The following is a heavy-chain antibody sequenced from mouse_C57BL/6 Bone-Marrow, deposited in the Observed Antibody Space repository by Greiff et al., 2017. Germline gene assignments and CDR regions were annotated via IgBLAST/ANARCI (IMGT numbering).Heavy chain of an antibody. Sequence: QVQLKQPGAELVKPGASVKLSCKASGYTFTSYWMHWVKQRPGQGLEWIGMIHPNSGSTNYNEKFKSKATLTVDKSSSTAYMQLSSLTSEDAAVXYWASLLRTREYYFDYWGQGTTLTVSA. D-gene: IGHD1-2*01. J-gene: IGHJ2*01. CDR2: IHPNSGST. V-gene: IGHV1-64*01. CDR3: ASLLRTREYYFDY. CDR1: GYTFTSYW.